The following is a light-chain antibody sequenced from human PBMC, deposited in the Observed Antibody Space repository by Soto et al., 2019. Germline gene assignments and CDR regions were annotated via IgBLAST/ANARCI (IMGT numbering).Light chain of an antibody. CDR1: QSINSN. Sequence: EIVLRQSPGTLSLSPGERATLSCRASQSINSNLAWYQQKPGQAPKLLIHGGSTRATGISDRFSGSGSGTDFTLTISRLEPEDFAVYYCQLYRTFGQGTKVDI. V-gene: IGKV3-20*01. J-gene: IGKJ1*01. CDR2: GGS. CDR3: QLYRT.